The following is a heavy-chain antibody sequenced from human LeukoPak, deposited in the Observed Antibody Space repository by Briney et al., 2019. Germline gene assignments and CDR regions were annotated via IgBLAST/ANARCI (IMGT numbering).Heavy chain of an antibody. CDR1: GYTFTSYY. V-gene: IGHV1-46*01. J-gene: IGHJ4*02. CDR2: INPSGGST. D-gene: IGHD2-2*01. CDR3: ARDTKVVPAATDSFDY. Sequence: ASAKVSCKASGYTFTSYYMHWVRQAPGQGLEWMGIINPSGGSTSYAQKFQGRVTMTRDTSTSTVYMELSSLRSEDTAVYYCARDTKVVPAATDSFDYWGQGTLVTVSS.